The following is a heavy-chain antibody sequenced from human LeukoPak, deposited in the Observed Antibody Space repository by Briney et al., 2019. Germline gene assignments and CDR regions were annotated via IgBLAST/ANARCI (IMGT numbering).Heavy chain of an antibody. J-gene: IGHJ2*01. D-gene: IGHD6-19*01. CDR2: MNPNSGNT. CDR1: GGTFSSYA. V-gene: IGHV1-8*02. Sequence: EASVKVSCKASGGTFSSYAISWVRQAPGQGLEWMGWMNPNSGNTGYAQKFQGRVTMTRNTSISTAYMELSSLRSEDTAVYYCAREGVVSWFSQYSSGWYTRQTGWYSDLWGRGTLVTVSS. CDR3: AREGVVSWFSQYSSGWYTRQTGWYSDL.